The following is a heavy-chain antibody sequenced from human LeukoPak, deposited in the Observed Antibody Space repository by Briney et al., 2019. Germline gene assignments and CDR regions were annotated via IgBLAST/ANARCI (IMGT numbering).Heavy chain of an antibody. V-gene: IGHV3-23*01. Sequence: GGSLRLSCAASGFTFSSYGMIWVRQAPGKGLEWVSAISGSGGYTYYADSVKGRFTISRDNSKNTLYLQMNSLRAEDTAVYYCAKDWSGSVTTFDYWGQGTLVIVSS. D-gene: IGHD4-17*01. CDR1: GFTFSSYG. J-gene: IGHJ4*02. CDR2: ISGSGGYT. CDR3: AKDWSGSVTTFDY.